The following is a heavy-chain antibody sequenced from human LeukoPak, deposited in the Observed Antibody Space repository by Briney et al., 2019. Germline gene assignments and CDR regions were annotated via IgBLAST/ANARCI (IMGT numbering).Heavy chain of an antibody. CDR3: ARAPSESGGYYPEYFRH. CDR1: GFTFSSYW. CDR2: IKSDGNT. Sequence: GGSLRLSCAASGFTFSSYWMHWVRQAPGKGLVWVSRIKSDGNTNYADSVRGRFTISRDNAKNTVSLQMNSLRAEDTGVYYCARAPSESGGYYPEYFRHWGQGTLVTVSS. D-gene: IGHD3-22*01. J-gene: IGHJ1*01. V-gene: IGHV3-74*01.